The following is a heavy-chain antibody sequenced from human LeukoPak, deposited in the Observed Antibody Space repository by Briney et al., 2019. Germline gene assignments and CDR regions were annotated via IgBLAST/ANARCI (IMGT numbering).Heavy chain of an antibody. CDR3: ARAGYDSSGYYSY. CDR2: INPSGGST. D-gene: IGHD3-22*01. CDR1: GYTFTSHY. V-gene: IGHV1-46*01. Sequence: ASVKVSCKASGYTFTSHYMHLVRQAPGQGLEWMGIINPSGGSTSYAQKFQGRVTMNRDTSTSTVYMELSSLRSEETAVYYCARAGYDSSGYYSYWGQGTLVTVSS. J-gene: IGHJ4*02.